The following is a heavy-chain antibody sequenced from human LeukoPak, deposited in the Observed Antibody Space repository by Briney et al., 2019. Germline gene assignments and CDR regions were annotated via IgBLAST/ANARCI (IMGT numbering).Heavy chain of an antibody. CDR3: ARYGITIVRGGKYYFDS. V-gene: IGHV4-59*08. D-gene: IGHD3-10*01. CDR2: IHYSGTT. Sequence: SETLSLTCTVSGGSISGYFWSWIRQPPGKGLEWIGYIHYSGTTNYNPSLNNRVTISVDTSKNQFSLRLSSVTAADTAVYYCARYGITIVRGGKYYFDSWGQGTLVTVSS. CDR1: GGSISGYF. J-gene: IGHJ4*02.